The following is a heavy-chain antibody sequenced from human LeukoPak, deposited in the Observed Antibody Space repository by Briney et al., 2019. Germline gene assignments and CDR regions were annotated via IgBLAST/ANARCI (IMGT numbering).Heavy chain of an antibody. D-gene: IGHD1-26*01. J-gene: IGHJ5*02. Sequence: GGSLRLSCVGSGSTFNGHWLTWVRQAPGRGLEWVASIKEDGRQAYYMDSVKGRFTISRDNSKKSLYLQMNSLRIEDTAVYYCASTIGGARDRWGQGTLVTVSS. CDR1: GSTFNGHW. CDR2: IKEDGRQA. V-gene: IGHV3-7*01. CDR3: ASTIGGARDR.